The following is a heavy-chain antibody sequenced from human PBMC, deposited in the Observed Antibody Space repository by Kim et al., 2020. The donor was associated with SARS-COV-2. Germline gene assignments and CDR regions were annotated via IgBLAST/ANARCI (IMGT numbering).Heavy chain of an antibody. Sequence: GESLKISCKGSGYSFTSYWIGWVRQMPGKGLEWMGIIYPGDSDTRYSPSFQGQVTISADKSISTAYLQWSSLKASDTAMYYCARHRANSSRWGVEGWFDPWGQGTLVTVSS. CDR1: GYSFTSYW. CDR3: ARHRANSSRWGVEGWFDP. CDR2: IYPGDSDT. V-gene: IGHV5-51*01. J-gene: IGHJ5*02. D-gene: IGHD6-13*01.